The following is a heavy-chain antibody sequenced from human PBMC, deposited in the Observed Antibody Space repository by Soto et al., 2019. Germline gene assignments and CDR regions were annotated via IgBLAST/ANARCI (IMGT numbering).Heavy chain of an antibody. D-gene: IGHD1-1*01. CDR1: GASISGFY. CDR2: IYATGTT. J-gene: IGHJ5*02. Sequence: QVQLQESGPGPVKPSETLSLTCTVSGASISGFYWSWIRKSAGKGLEWIGRIYATGTTDYNPSLKSRVMMSVDTSKKQFSLKLRSVTAADTAVYYCVRDGTKTLRDWFDPWGQGISVTVSS. V-gene: IGHV4-4*07. CDR3: VRDGTKTLRDWFDP.